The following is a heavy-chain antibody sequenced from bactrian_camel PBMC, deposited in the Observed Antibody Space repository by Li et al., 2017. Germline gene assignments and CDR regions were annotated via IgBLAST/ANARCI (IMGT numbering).Heavy chain of an antibody. V-gene: IGHV3-3*01. CDR3: AADGGVSDYVPRPFAY. CDR2: IYTGEGST. D-gene: IGHD4*01. J-gene: IGHJ6*01. Sequence: HVQLVESGGGSAQAGGSLTLSCVGSDYRTSRRCMAWFRQAPGKEREMVARIYTGEGSTYYADSAKGRFTASRDNAKNTVYLQMNSLKPGDTAVYYCAADGGVSDYVPRPFAYWGQGTQVTVS. CDR1: DYRTSRRC.